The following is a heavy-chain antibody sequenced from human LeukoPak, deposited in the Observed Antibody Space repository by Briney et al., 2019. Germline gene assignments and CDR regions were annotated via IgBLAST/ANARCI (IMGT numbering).Heavy chain of an antibody. Sequence: GGSLRLSCAASGFIVSSNYMSWVRQAPGKGLEWVSVIYSGGSTYYADSVKGRFTISRDNSKNTLYLQMNSLRAEDTAVYCCARDLPFDYWGQGTLVTVSS. CDR1: GFIVSSNY. V-gene: IGHV3-53*01. CDR3: ARDLPFDY. J-gene: IGHJ4*02. CDR2: IYSGGST.